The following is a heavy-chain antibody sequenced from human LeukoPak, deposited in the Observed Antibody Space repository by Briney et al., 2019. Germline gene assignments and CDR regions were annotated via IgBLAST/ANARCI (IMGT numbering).Heavy chain of an antibody. D-gene: IGHD5-24*01. CDR3: ARGDAEMATIAGDY. Sequence: GGSLRLSCAVSGFTFSSYWMSWVRQAPGKGLEWVASIKEEGSEKHYVDSVKGRFTISRDNAKNSLYLQMNSLRAEDTAVYYCARGDAEMATIAGDYWGQGTLVTVSS. CDR2: IKEEGSEK. CDR1: GFTFSSYW. J-gene: IGHJ4*02. V-gene: IGHV3-7*01.